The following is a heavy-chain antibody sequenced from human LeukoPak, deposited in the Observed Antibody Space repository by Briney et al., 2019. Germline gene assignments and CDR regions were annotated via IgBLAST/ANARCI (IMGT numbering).Heavy chain of an antibody. CDR2: IKYDGSEK. D-gene: IGHD6-13*01. CDR3: ARDIEAAGLFFDY. J-gene: IGHJ4*02. V-gene: IGHV3-7*01. Sequence: GGSLRLSCAASGFTFSSYEMNWVRQAPGKGLEWVANIKYDGSEKDYVDSVKGRFTISRDNAKNSLYLQMNSLGAEDTAVYYCARDIEAAGLFFDYWGQGTLVTVSS. CDR1: GFTFSSYE.